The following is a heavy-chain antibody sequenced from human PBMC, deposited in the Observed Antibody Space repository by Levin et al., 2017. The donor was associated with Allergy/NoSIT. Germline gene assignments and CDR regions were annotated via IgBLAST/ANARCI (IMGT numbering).Heavy chain of an antibody. J-gene: IGHJ6*02. CDR2: IYPGDSDT. V-gene: IGHV5-51*01. CDR3: AKDEYEMDV. D-gene: IGHD2-2*01. CDR1: GYSFTSYW. Sequence: GGSLRLSCKASGYSFTSYWIAWVRQMPGKGLEWMGSIYPGDSDTRYNPSFQGQVTLSADKSITTAYLQWSTLKAADTAIDYCAKDEYEMDVWGQGTTVTVSS.